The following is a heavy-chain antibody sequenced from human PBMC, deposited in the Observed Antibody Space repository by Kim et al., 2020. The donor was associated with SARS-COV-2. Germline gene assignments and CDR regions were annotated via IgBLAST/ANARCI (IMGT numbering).Heavy chain of an antibody. CDR3: ARATDFWLDY. Sequence: SNKYYADSVKGRFTISRDNSKNTLYLQMNSLRAEDTAVYYCARATDFWLDYWGQGTLVTVSS. CDR2: SNK. D-gene: IGHD3-3*01. J-gene: IGHJ4*02. V-gene: IGHV3-33*01.